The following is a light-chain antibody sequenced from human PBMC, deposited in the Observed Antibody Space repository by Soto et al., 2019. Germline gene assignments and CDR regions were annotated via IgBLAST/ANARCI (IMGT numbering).Light chain of an antibody. Sequence: RLTQSPSILSASVGDTVAISCRASQDISTYLAWYQQKPGKAPTLLIFGASSLHTGVSPRFAGSGSGSEFTLTINRLQPDDFATYYCQHYTLYSAPFGQGTRVG. J-gene: IGKJ5*01. CDR2: GAS. CDR1: QDISTY. CDR3: QHYTLYSAP. V-gene: IGKV1-5*01.